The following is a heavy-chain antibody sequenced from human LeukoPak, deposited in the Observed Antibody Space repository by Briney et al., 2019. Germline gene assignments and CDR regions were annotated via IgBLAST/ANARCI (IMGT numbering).Heavy chain of an antibody. J-gene: IGHJ5*02. CDR2: TYYKSAWHN. V-gene: IGHV6-1*01. CDR1: GDSVSRDSIA. D-gene: IGHD3-3*01. CDR3: AKGPGCPRFGT. Sequence: SQTLSLTCAISGDSVSRDSIAWNWIRQSPSRGLEWLGRTYYKSAWHNDYAVSVKGRIIINPDTSKNQFSLLLNSVTPEDTAVYFFAKGPGCPRFGTWGQGALGSVSS.